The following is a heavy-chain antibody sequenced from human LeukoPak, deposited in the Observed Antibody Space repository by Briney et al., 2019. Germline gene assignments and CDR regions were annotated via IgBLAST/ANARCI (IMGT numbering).Heavy chain of an antibody. CDR2: IYYSGST. V-gene: IGHV4-59*01. J-gene: IGHJ4*02. CDR1: GGSISSYY. CDR3: ARSPIVVVPAAHFDY. D-gene: IGHD2-2*01. Sequence: SETLSLTCTVSGGSISSYYWSWIRHPPGKGLEWIGYIYYSGSTNYNPSLKSRVTISVDTSKNQFSLKLSSVTAADTAVYYCARSPIVVVPAAHFDYWGQGTLVTVSS.